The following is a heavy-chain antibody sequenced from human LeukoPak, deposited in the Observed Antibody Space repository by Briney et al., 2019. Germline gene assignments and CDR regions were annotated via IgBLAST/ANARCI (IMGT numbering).Heavy chain of an antibody. D-gene: IGHD2-2*02. CDR3: ARGGSCCYTPSSLGY. CDR1: GYTFTGYY. CDR2: ISAYNGNT. Sequence: ASVKVSCKASGYTFTGYYMHWVRQAPGQGLEWMGWISAYNGNTNYAQKLQGRVTMTTDTSTSTAYMELRSLRSDDTAVYYCARGGSCCYTPSSLGYWGQGTLVTVSS. V-gene: IGHV1-18*04. J-gene: IGHJ4*02.